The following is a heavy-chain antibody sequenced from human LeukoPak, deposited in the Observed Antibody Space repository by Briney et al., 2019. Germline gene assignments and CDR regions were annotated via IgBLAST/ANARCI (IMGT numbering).Heavy chain of an antibody. V-gene: IGHV4-38-2*02. D-gene: IGHD6-19*01. J-gene: IGHJ5*02. CDR2: IYHSGST. CDR1: GYSISSGYY. Sequence: PPETLSLTCAVSGYSISSGYYWGWIRQPPGKGLEWIGSIYHSGSTYYNPSLKSRVTISVDTSKNQFSLKLSSVTAADTAVYYCAREYSSGPWGQGTLVTVSS. CDR3: AREYSSGP.